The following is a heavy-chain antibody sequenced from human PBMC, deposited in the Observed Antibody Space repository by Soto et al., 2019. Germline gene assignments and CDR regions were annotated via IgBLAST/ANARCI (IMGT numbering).Heavy chain of an antibody. Sequence: LRLSCAASGFTFSSYSMNWVRQAPGKGLEWVSSISSSSSYIYYADSVKGRFTISRDNAKNSLYLQMNSLRAEDTAVYYCARDIVVVPAAGGSYYYYGMDVWGQGTTVTVSS. CDR3: ARDIVVVPAAGGSYYYYGMDV. D-gene: IGHD2-2*01. J-gene: IGHJ6*02. CDR1: GFTFSSYS. CDR2: ISSSSSYI. V-gene: IGHV3-21*01.